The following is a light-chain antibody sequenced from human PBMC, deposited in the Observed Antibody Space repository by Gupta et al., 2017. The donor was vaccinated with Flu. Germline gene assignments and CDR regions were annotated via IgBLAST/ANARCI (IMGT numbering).Light chain of an antibody. Sequence: SVTIAWSGSTYNIGSHCIHWYQQLQGTAPRLLMYRNNQRSTGVPDRFSGSKSGTSASLSISRLRLEAEADYYCISGDYSPSAYVFGPGTKVTVL. V-gene: IGLV1-47*01. CDR3: ISGDYSPSAYV. CDR1: TYNIGSHC. J-gene: IGLJ1*01. CDR2: RNN.